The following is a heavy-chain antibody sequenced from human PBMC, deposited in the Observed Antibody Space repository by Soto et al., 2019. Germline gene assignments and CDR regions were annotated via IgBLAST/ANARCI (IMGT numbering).Heavy chain of an antibody. J-gene: IGHJ6*03. D-gene: IGHD3-10*01. CDR1: GFTFSSYA. V-gene: IGHV3-23*01. Sequence: GGSLRLSCAASGFTFSSYAMSWVRQAPGKGLEWVSAISGSGGSTYYADSVKGRFTISRDNSKNTLYLQMNSLRAEDTAVYYCAKPGNRGSYYDNYYYYMDVWGKWTTVTVSS. CDR3: AKPGNRGSYYDNYYYYMDV. CDR2: ISGSGGST.